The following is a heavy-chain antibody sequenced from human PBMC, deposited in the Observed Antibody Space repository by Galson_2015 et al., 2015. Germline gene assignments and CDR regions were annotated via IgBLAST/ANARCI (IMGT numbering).Heavy chain of an antibody. D-gene: IGHD4-23*01. CDR1: GLTSFSSYS. CDR3: ATARSVGLPRWAFDY. CDR2: ISTGSDTI. J-gene: IGHJ4*02. V-gene: IGHV3-21*01. Sequence: SLRLSCAVSGLTSFSSYSMNWVRQAPGRGLEWVSSISTGSDTIYYADSVKGRFTISRDNAKNSLFLQMNSLRAEDTAVYYCATARSVGLPRWAFDYWGQGTLVTVSS.